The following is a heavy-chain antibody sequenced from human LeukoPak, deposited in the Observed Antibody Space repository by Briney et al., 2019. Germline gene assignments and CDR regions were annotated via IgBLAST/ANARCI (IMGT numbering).Heavy chain of an antibody. Sequence: SVKVSCKASGGTFSSYAISWVRQAPGQGLEWMGGIIPIFGTANYAQKFQGRVTITADESTSTAYMELSNLRSEDTAVYYCARGRQLERLYAFDIWGQGTMVTVSS. CDR1: GGTFSSYA. D-gene: IGHD1-1*01. V-gene: IGHV1-69*01. CDR2: IIPIFGTA. CDR3: ARGRQLERLYAFDI. J-gene: IGHJ3*02.